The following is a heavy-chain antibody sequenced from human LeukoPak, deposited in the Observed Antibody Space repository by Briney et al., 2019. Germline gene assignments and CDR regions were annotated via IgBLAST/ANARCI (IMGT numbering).Heavy chain of an antibody. CDR2: IYYSGST. V-gene: IGHV4-30-4*08. J-gene: IGHJ4*02. D-gene: IGHD6-19*01. CDR1: GGSISSGDYY. Sequence: SETLSLTCTVSGGSISSGDYYWSWIRQPPGKGLEWIGYIYYSGSTYYNPSLKSRVTISVDTSKNQFSLKLSSVTAADTAVYYCARVSEQWLVYYFYYWVQGTLVTVSS. CDR3: ARVSEQWLVYYFYY.